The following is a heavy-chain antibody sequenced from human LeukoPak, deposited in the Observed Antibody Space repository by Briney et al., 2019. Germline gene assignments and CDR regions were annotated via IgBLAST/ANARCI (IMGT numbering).Heavy chain of an antibody. V-gene: IGHV4-61*02. CDR1: GGSISRGSYY. Sequence: PSETLSLTCTVSGGSISRGSYYWSWIRQPAGKGLEWIGRIYTSGSTNYNPSLKSRVTISVDTSKNQLSLKLSSVTAADTAVYYCARRGVYDSSGYYNDWGQGTLVTVSS. D-gene: IGHD3-22*01. CDR3: ARRGVYDSSGYYND. J-gene: IGHJ4*02. CDR2: IYTSGST.